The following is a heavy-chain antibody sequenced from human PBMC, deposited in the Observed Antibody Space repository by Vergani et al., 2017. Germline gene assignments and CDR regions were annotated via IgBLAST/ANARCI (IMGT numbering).Heavy chain of an antibody. Sequence: EVQLVQSGAEVKKPGESLRISCKGSGYSFTSYWISWVRQMPXKGLEWMGRIDPSDSYTNYSPSFQGHVTISADKSSSPAYLQWSSLKASDTAMYSCGRPPIMVRGGGTSPGGNVMDVWGQGTTVTVSS. CDR3: GRPPIMVRGGGTSPGGNVMDV. J-gene: IGHJ6*02. V-gene: IGHV5-10-1*01. CDR2: IDPSDSYT. D-gene: IGHD3-10*01. CDR1: GYSFTSYW.